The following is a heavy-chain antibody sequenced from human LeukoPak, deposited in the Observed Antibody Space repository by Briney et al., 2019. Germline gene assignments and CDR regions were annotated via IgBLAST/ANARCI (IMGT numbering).Heavy chain of an antibody. CDR1: GGSFSGYY. D-gene: IGHD3-22*01. CDR2: INHSGST. V-gene: IGHV4-34*01. CDR3: ARGRYYYDSSGYYFSLFDY. Sequence: SETLSLTCAVYGGSFSGYYWSWIRQPPGKGLEWIGEINHSGSTNYNPSLESRVTISVDTSKNQFSLKLSSVTAADTAVYYCARGRYYYDSSGYYFSLFDYWGQGTLVTVPS. J-gene: IGHJ4*02.